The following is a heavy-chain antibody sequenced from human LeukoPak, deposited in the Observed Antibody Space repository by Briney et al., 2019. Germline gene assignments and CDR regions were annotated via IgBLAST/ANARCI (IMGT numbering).Heavy chain of an antibody. CDR3: ARAAPPRNVVLYYYYYYMDV. Sequence: GETLRLSCAASGFTFSTYGITWVRQAPGKGLEWVSAISGRADLTFYADSVKGRFTISRDNSKNTLYLQMNSLRAEDTAVYYCARAAPPRNVVLYYYYYYMDVWGKGTTVTVSS. D-gene: IGHD2-15*01. CDR1: GFTFSTYG. V-gene: IGHV3-23*01. CDR2: ISGRADLT. J-gene: IGHJ6*03.